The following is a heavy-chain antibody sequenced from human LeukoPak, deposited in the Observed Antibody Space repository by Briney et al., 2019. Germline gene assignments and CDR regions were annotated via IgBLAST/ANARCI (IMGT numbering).Heavy chain of an antibody. CDR1: GGSISSSSYY. CDR3: ARHYYGSGTNISPRDY. J-gene: IGHJ4*02. D-gene: IGHD3-10*01. V-gene: IGHV4-39*01. CDR2: IYYSGST. Sequence: SETLSLTCTVSGGSISSSSYYWGWIRQPPGKGLEWIASIYYSGSTYYNPSLKSRVTISVYTSKNQFSLKLSSVTAADTAVYYCARHYYGSGTNISPRDYWGQGTLVTVSS.